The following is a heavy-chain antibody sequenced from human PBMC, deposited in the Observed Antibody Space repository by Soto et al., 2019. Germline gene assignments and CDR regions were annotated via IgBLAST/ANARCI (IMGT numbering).Heavy chain of an antibody. D-gene: IGHD4-17*01. J-gene: IGHJ4*02. CDR2: IYSSGST. V-gene: IGHV4-4*07. Sequence: LSLTCTVSGGSISNYYWSWIRQPAGKGLEWSGRIYSSGSTNYNPSLKSRVTMSVDTSKNQFSLKLTSVTAADTAVYFCARATRDYGDYGYFDSWGQGTLVTVSS. CDR1: GGSISNYY. CDR3: ARATRDYGDYGYFDS.